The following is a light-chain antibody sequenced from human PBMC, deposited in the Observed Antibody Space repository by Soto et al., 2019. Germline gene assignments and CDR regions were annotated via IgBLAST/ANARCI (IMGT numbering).Light chain of an antibody. CDR2: DAS. J-gene: IGKJ4*01. CDR1: QGVSSY. Sequence: DIQITQSPSTVSASVGARVAPTCRADQGVSSYLAWYQQKPGKAPKLLIYDASTMQSGVPSRFSGSGSGTEFTLTISSLQPEDFATYYCQQFNSYPLTFGGGTKVDI. V-gene: IGKV1-9*01. CDR3: QQFNSYPLT.